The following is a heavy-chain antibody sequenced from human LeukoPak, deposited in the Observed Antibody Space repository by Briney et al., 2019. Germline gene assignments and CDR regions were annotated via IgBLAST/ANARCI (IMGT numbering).Heavy chain of an antibody. V-gene: IGHV1-24*01. CDR1: GYALTELS. CDR3: ASGLGGTGSDKTEPFDY. Sequence: ASVTVSCKVSGYALTELSMHWVRQASGTGLEWMGGFDPADGETIYAQKFQGRVSMTEDTPADTAYMELTSLRSEDTAVYYCASGLGGTGSDKTEPFDYWGQGTRVTVSS. D-gene: IGHD2-21*02. CDR2: FDPADGET. J-gene: IGHJ4*02.